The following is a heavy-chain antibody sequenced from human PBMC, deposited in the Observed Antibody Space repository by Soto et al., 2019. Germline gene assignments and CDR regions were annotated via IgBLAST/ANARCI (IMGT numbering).Heavy chain of an antibody. D-gene: IGHD3-22*01. V-gene: IGHV4-31*02. CDR3: VRDRYNSDRDGYYYFFDF. CDR1: GGSLSSGDYY. CDR2: ILYSGST. J-gene: IGHJ4*02. Sequence: TLSLTCTVSGGSLSSGDYYWNWVRQRPGKGLEWLGNILYSGSTYYNPSLLSRLTIAVDTSKNQFSLSLISVTAADTAVYFCVRDRYNSDRDGYYYFFDFWGQGTMLTV.